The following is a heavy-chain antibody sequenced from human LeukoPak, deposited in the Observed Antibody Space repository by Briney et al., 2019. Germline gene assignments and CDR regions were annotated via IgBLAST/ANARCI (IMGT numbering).Heavy chain of an antibody. CDR2: ISSSGSTT. D-gene: IGHD4-17*01. CDR1: GFTFSDYY. Sequence: GGSLRLSCAASGFTFSDYYMSWIRQAPGKGLEWVSYISSSGSTTYYADSVKGRFTISRDNAKNSLYLQMNSLRAEDTAVYYCAKRGPTTVTTYYFDYWGQGTMVTVSS. V-gene: IGHV3-11*01. J-gene: IGHJ4*02. CDR3: AKRGPTTVTTYYFDY.